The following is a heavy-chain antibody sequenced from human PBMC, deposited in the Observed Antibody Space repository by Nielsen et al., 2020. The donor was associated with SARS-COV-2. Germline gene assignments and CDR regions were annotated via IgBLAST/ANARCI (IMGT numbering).Heavy chain of an antibody. D-gene: IGHD3-3*01. V-gene: IGHV1-8*01. CDR2: MNPNSGNT. Sequence: ASVKVSCKASGYTFTSDDINWVRQATGQGLEWMGWMNPNSGNTGYAQKFQGRVTMTRNTSISTAYMELSSLRSEDTAVYYCARGGGITIFGVVIQGYYGMDVWGQGTTVTVSS. J-gene: IGHJ6*02. CDR3: ARGGGITIFGVVIQGYYGMDV. CDR1: GYTFTSDD.